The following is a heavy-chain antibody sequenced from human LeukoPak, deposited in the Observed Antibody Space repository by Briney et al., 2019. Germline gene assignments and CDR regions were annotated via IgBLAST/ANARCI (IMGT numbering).Heavy chain of an antibody. J-gene: IGHJ4*02. CDR3: ARDPTTMVRGATDY. D-gene: IGHD3-10*01. V-gene: IGHV1-18*01. Sequence: GSSVKVSCKASGYTFTSYGISWVRQAPGQGLEWMGWISAYNGNTNYAQKFQGRVTTTTDTSTSTAYMELRSLRSDDTAVYYCARDPTTMVRGATDYWGQGTLVTVSS. CDR2: ISAYNGNT. CDR1: GYTFTSYG.